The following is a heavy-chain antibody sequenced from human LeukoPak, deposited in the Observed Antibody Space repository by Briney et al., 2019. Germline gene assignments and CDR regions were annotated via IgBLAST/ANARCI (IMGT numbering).Heavy chain of an antibody. Sequence: PGGSLRLSCAASGFNFNTYWMSWVRQAPGKGLELVANIKQDRSEKYYVDSVKGRFTISRDNAKNSLYLQMNSLRAEDTAVYYCARVGVVVQYYFKQHYMDVWGKGTTVTVSS. V-gene: IGHV3-7*04. J-gene: IGHJ6*03. CDR1: GFNFNTYW. D-gene: IGHD3-22*01. CDR2: IKQDRSEK. CDR3: ARVGVVVQYYFKQHYMDV.